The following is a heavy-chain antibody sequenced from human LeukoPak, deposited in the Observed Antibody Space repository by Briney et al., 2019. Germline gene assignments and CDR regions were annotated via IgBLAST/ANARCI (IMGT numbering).Heavy chain of an antibody. J-gene: IGHJ5*02. V-gene: IGHV3-11*04. CDR2: IRSTGSST. Sequence: GGSLRLSCTASGFTFRDYYVTCIRQAPGKGLEWVSYIRSTGSSTAYADSVKGRFAISRDNAKNSLYLQMNGLRVEDTPVYYCARVYYASWSGQPLSQHWLDPWGQGTLVTVSS. CDR1: GFTFRDYY. CDR3: ARVYYASWSGQPLSQHWLDP. D-gene: IGHD3-3*01.